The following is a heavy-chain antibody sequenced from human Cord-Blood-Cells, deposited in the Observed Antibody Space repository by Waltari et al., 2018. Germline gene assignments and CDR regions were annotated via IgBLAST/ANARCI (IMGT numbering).Heavy chain of an antibody. CDR1: GFTFSSYE. D-gene: IGHD2-15*01. V-gene: IGHV3-48*03. CDR3: ARYCSGGSCYPLDAFDI. J-gene: IGHJ3*02. Sequence: EVQLVESGGGLVQPGGSLRLSCAASGFTFSSYEMNWVRQAPGKGLEWVSYISSSGSTIYYADSVKGRFTISRDNAKNSLYLQMNSLRAEDTAVYYCARYCSGGSCYPLDAFDIWGQGTMVTVSS. CDR2: ISSSGSTI.